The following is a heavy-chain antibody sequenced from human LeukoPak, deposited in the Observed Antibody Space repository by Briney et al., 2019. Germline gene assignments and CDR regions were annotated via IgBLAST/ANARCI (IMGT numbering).Heavy chain of an antibody. Sequence: SVKVSCKASGGTFSSYTISWVRQAPGQGLEWMGRIIPILGIANYAQKFQGRVTITADRSTSTAYMELSSLRSEDTAVYYCARGWEYYYDSSGCWFDPWGQGTLVTVSS. CDR1: GGTFSSYT. CDR2: IIPILGIA. V-gene: IGHV1-69*02. CDR3: ARGWEYYYDSSGCWFDP. D-gene: IGHD3-22*01. J-gene: IGHJ5*02.